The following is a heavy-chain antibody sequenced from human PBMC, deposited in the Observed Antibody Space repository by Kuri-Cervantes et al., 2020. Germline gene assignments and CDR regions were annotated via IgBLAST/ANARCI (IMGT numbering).Heavy chain of an antibody. CDR3: ARGGAQQLYNDAFDI. CDR1: GYSFTSYW. D-gene: IGHD6-13*01. CDR2: MNPNSGNT. V-gene: IGHV1-8*02. J-gene: IGHJ3*02. Sequence: GESLKISCKGSGYSFTSYWINWVRQATGQGLEWMGWMNPNSGNTGYAQKFQGRVTMTRNTSISTAYMELSSLRSEDTAVYYCARGGAQQLYNDAFDIWGQGTMVTVSS.